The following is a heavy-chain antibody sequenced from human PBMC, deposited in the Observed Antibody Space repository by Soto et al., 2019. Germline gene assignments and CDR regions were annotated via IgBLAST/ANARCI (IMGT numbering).Heavy chain of an antibody. CDR1: GHSMSGDVW. CDR3: ARKTGGYAPFDD. D-gene: IGHD2-8*02. CDR2: TKSTGST. Sequence: QVQLRESGPGLVKPSDTLSLTCVVSGHSMSGDVWWGWIRQPPGRGLEWIGYTKSTGSTHYNPSLASRVIMSVDTSRNQLSLKFSSVTAVDTAVYYCARKTGGYAPFDDWGQGTLVTVSS. J-gene: IGHJ4*02. V-gene: IGHV4-28*01.